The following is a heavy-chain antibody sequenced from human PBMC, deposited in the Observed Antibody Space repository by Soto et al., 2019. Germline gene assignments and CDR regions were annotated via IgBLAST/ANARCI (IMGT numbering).Heavy chain of an antibody. CDR2: IYHTGST. CDR3: APLPPRIEVVVTPIPT. V-gene: IGHV4-4*02. J-gene: IGHJ5*02. CDR1: GASISGTYW. Sequence: SETLSLTCGGSGASISGTYWWGCVRQPPGKGLEWIGEIYHTGSTKYNPYLKSRVTISIDESNNEFSLKLNSLTAADTAVYYCAPLPPRIEVVVTPIPTWRQG. D-gene: IGHD2-21*02.